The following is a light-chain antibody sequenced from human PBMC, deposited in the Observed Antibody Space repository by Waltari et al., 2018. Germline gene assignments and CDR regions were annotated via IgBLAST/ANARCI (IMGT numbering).Light chain of an antibody. J-gene: IGKJ2*01. CDR1: QAISSY. V-gene: IGKV1D-8*01. CDR3: QQYYSFPYT. Sequence: VIWLTQSPSLLSASTVDRVTISCRMSQAISSYLACYQQKPGKAPELLIYAASTLQSGVPSWFSGSGSGTDFTRTISCLQSEDFATYYCQQYYSFPYTFGQGTKREIK. CDR2: AAS.